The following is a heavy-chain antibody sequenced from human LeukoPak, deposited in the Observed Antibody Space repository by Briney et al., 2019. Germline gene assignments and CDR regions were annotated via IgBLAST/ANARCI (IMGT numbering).Heavy chain of an antibody. CDR2: ISGSGAGT. V-gene: IGHV3-23*01. J-gene: IGHJ4*02. D-gene: IGHD5-18*01. Sequence: GGSLRLSCAASGFTFSSYEMNWVRQAPGKGLGWVSAISGSGAGTYYGDSVRGRFTISRDNSENTLYLQMNSLRAEDTAVYYCAKGVYNYGPFCFDSWGQGTLVAVSS. CDR1: GFTFSSYE. CDR3: AKGVYNYGPFCFDS.